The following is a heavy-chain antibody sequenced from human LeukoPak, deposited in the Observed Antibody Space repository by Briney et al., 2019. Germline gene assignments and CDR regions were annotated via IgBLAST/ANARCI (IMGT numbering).Heavy chain of an antibody. CDR2: ISYDGSNK. V-gene: IGHV3-30*18. Sequence: GGSLRLSCAASGFTFSTYGMHWGRHAPGKGLEWVSVISYDGSNKYYTDSVKGRFTISRDNSKNTLYLQMNSLRAEDTDVYYCAKASNGGSYYGVIIDYWGQGTLVTVSS. CDR1: GFTFSTYG. J-gene: IGHJ4*02. D-gene: IGHD1-26*01. CDR3: AKASNGGSYYGVIIDY.